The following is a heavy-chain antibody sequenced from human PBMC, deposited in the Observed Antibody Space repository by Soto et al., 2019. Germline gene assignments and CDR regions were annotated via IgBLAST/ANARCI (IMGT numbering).Heavy chain of an antibody. CDR2: IYHSGIT. CDR1: GGSISSSNW. V-gene: IGHV4-4*02. J-gene: IGHJ4*02. D-gene: IGHD4-17*01. CDR3: AKRSVSGDVDY. Sequence: QVQLQKSGPGLLKPSGTLSLICAVSGGSISSSNWWTWVRRPPGKGLEWIAVIYHSGITNYKPSLKSRLTISLYRSRKPLSLVLSSVTAADVAGYYWAKRSVSGDVDYWGQGSLVTVSS.